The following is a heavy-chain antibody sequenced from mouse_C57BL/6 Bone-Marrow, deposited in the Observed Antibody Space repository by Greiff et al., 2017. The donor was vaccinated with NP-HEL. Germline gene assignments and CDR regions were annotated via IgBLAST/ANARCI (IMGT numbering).Heavy chain of an antibody. J-gene: IGHJ1*03. CDR2: IDPSDSYT. CDR1: GYTFTSYW. Sequence: QVQLKQPGAELVMPGASVKLSCKASGYTFTSYWMHWVKQRPGQGLEWIGEIDPSDSYTNYNQKLKGKSTLTVDKSSSTAYMQLSSLTSEDSAVYYCARRAYYSGSISWYVAVWGTGTPVTVSS. V-gene: IGHV1-69*01. CDR3: ARRAYYSGSISWYVAV. D-gene: IGHD1-1*01.